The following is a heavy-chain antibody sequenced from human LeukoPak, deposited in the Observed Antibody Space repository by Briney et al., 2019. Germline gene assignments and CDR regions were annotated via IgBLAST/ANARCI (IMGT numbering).Heavy chain of an antibody. Sequence: GRSLRLSCAASGFTFSSYGMHWVRQAPGKGLEWVAFIWYDGSNKYYADSVKGRFTISRDNSKNTLYLQMNSLRAEDTAVYYCTREHFDYGDYGWGQGTLVTVSS. CDR3: TREHFDYGDYG. V-gene: IGHV3-33*01. CDR1: GFTFSSYG. D-gene: IGHD4-17*01. CDR2: IWYDGSNK. J-gene: IGHJ4*02.